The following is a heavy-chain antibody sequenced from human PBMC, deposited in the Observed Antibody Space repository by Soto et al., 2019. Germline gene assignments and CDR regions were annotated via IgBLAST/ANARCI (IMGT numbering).Heavy chain of an antibody. Sequence: EVQLVESGGGLVQPGGSLRLSCAASGFTFSSYGMSWVRQAPGKGLEWVANIKQDGSERYYVDSVKGRFTISRDNAKNSLYLQMNSLRAEDTAVYYCARQWLDTTFDYWGQGTLVTVSS. CDR2: IKQDGSER. V-gene: IGHV3-7*03. CDR1: GFTFSSYG. D-gene: IGHD6-19*01. CDR3: ARQWLDTTFDY. J-gene: IGHJ4*02.